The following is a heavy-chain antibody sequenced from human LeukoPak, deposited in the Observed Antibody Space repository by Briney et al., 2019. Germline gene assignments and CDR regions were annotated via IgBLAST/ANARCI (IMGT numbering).Heavy chain of an antibody. CDR1: GFNFNDYA. CDR3: AKDRGGGGYNFFDY. V-gene: IGHV3-9*01. CDR2: ISWNSAIR. J-gene: IGHJ4*02. D-gene: IGHD5-24*01. Sequence: PGGSLRLSCAASGFNFNDYAVHWVRQTPGKGLEWVSGISWNSAIRNYADSVKGRFTIPRDNAKNSLYLQMNSLIPEDTALYYCAKDRGGGGYNFFDYWGQGTLVTVSS.